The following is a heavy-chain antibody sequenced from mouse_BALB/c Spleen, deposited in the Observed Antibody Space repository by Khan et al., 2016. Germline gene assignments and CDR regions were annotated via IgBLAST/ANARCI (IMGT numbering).Heavy chain of an antibody. V-gene: IGHV5-4*02. Sequence: EVELVESGGGLVKPGGSLKLSCAASGFTFSDYYMYWVRQTPEKRLEWVATISDGGASTYYPDSVTGRFTISRDNAKNNLYLQSGSLKADDTTMYYCSRTYGNCGYFDVWGAGTTVTVAS. D-gene: IGHD2-1*01. CDR1: GFTFSDYY. CDR3: SRTYGNCGYFDV. J-gene: IGHJ1*01. CDR2: ISDGGAST.